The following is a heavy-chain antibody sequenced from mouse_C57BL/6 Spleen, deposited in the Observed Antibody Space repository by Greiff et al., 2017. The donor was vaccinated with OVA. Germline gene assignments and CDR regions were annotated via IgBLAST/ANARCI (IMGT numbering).Heavy chain of an antibody. Sequence: QVQLQQSGAELVRPGASVTLSCKASGYTFTDYEMHWVKQTPVHGLEWIGAIDPETGGTAYNQKFKGKAILTADKSSSTAYMELRSLTSEDSAVYYCTRSNIANFYYFDYWGQGTTLTVSS. CDR2: IDPETGGT. CDR3: TRSNIANFYYFDY. J-gene: IGHJ2*01. D-gene: IGHD2-12*01. V-gene: IGHV1-15*01. CDR1: GYTFTDYE.